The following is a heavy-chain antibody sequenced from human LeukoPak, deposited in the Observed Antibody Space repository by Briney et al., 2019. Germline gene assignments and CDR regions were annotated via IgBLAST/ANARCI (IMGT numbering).Heavy chain of an antibody. CDR1: GFTFSSYA. D-gene: IGHD7-27*01. CDR2: ISSNGGST. V-gene: IGHV3-64*01. Sequence: GGSLRLSCAASGFTFSSYAMHWVRQAPGKGLEYVSVISSNGGSTYYANSVKGRFTISRDNSKNTLYLQMGSLRAEDMAVYYCARTTEHWGSGFDPWGQGTLVTVSS. CDR3: ARTTEHWGSGFDP. J-gene: IGHJ5*02.